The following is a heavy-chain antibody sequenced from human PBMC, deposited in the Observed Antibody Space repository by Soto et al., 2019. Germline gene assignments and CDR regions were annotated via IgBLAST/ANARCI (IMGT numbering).Heavy chain of an antibody. CDR2: IHSDGITT. D-gene: IGHD1-1*01. J-gene: IGHJ3*01. Sequence: EVQMVESGGGLVQPGGSLRLSCAASGFTFSTYWMHWVRQAPGKGLVWVSRIHSDGITTLYADSVTGRFTISRDNAKNTVFLQMNRLRAEDTAVYYCGTGPTPAFAFWGRGTTVTVSS. CDR3: GTGPTPAFAF. CDR1: GFTFSTYW. V-gene: IGHV3-74*01.